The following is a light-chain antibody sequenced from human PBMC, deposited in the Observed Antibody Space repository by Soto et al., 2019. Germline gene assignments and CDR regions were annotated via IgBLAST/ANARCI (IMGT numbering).Light chain of an antibody. CDR3: PQYSKGPRIT. V-gene: IGKV3-15*01. J-gene: IGKJ5*01. Sequence: SPCTXSLGPPERASLACRARQSVSIHSAWYHKKPGNAHXLXXXDTYTRANGIPDRFSGSGSGKELTLTIRSRKSEAFGGYYCPQYSKGPRITVGDGTRLEI. CDR2: DTY. CDR1: QSVSIH.